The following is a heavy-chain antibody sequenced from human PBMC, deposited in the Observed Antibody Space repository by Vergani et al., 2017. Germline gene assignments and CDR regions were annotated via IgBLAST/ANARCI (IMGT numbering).Heavy chain of an antibody. Sequence: QLQLQESGPGLVKPSETLSLTCTVSGGSISSSSYYWGWIRQPPGKGLEWIGSIYYSWSTYYNPSLKSRVTISVDTSKNQFSLKLSSVTAADTAVYYCAGDLFDSSGYYDVRGYFDYWGQGTLVTVSS. V-gene: IGHV4-39*07. CDR3: AGDLFDSSGYYDVRGYFDY. CDR2: IYYSWST. J-gene: IGHJ4*02. D-gene: IGHD3-22*01. CDR1: GGSISSSSYY.